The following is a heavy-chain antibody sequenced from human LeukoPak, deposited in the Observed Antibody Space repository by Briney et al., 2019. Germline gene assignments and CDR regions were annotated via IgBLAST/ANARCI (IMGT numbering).Heavy chain of an antibody. J-gene: IGHJ4*02. Sequence: ASVKVSCKASGYTFTGYYMHWERQSPGQGPELMGWFNPNSCGTNNAQKCQGRVTMTRDTSISTAYMELSRLRSDDTAVYYCARDPRGFWSGYSDPHFDYWGQGTLVTVSS. D-gene: IGHD3-3*01. CDR1: GYTFTGYY. V-gene: IGHV1-2*02. CDR3: ARDPRGFWSGYSDPHFDY. CDR2: FNPNSCGT.